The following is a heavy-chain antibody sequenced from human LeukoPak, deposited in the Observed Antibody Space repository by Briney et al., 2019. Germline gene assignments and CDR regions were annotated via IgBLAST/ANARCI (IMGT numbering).Heavy chain of an antibody. V-gene: IGHV2-5*01. Sequence: SGPTLVHHTQTLTLTCTFSGFSFSTGGVGVGWIRQPPGGALEWLGVIYENDEKLYSSSLQNRLSITKDTSKNQVVLTMANMDPVDTATYYCAHRHRGVASDIWGQGTMVTVSS. CDR2: IYENDEK. CDR1: GFSFSTGGVG. CDR3: AHRHRGVASDI. J-gene: IGHJ3*02. D-gene: IGHD2-15*01.